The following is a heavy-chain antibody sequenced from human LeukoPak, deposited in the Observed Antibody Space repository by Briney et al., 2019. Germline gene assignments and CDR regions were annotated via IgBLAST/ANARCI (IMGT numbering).Heavy chain of an antibody. J-gene: IGHJ4*02. CDR3: ARSERGYDILTGPDFDY. CDR2: ISSSSSYI. D-gene: IGHD3-9*01. Sequence: PGGSLRLSCAASGFTFSSYSMNWVRQAPGKGLEWVSSISSSSSYIYYADSVKGRFTISRDNAKNSLYLQINSLRAEDTAVYYCARSERGYDILTGPDFDYWGQGTLVTVSS. V-gene: IGHV3-21*01. CDR1: GFTFSSYS.